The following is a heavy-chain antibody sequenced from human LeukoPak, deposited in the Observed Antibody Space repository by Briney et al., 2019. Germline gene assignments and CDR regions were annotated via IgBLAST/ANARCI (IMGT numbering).Heavy chain of an antibody. D-gene: IGHD6-19*01. CDR3: AKDSSMYSSGWYEWYFDL. CDR2: ISYDGSIK. Sequence: GGSLRLSCAASGFTFSSYGMHWVRQAPGKGLEWVAVISYDGSIKYYADSVKGRFTISRDNSKNTLYLQMNSLRAEDTAVYYCAKDSSMYSSGWYEWYFDLWGRGTLVTVSS. J-gene: IGHJ2*01. V-gene: IGHV3-30*18. CDR1: GFTFSSYG.